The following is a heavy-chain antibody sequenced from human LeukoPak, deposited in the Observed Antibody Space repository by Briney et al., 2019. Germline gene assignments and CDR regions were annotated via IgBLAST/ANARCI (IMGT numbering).Heavy chain of an antibody. Sequence: SETLSLTCTVSGGSVSSSNYYWGWIRQPPGKGLEWIGSIYYSGSTYYNPSLKSRVNISIVTSKNQFSLKLSSVTAADTATYYCLTYCDGDCYVAVKDYWGQGTLVTVSS. D-gene: IGHD2-21*02. J-gene: IGHJ4*02. CDR1: GGSVSSSNYY. V-gene: IGHV4-39*07. CDR3: LTYCDGDCYVAVKDY. CDR2: IYYSGST.